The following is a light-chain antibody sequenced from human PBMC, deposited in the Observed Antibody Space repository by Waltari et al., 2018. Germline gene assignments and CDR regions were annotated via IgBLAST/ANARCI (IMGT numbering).Light chain of an antibody. J-gene: IGLJ1*01. CDR1: SSDVGGYIY. V-gene: IGLV2-11*01. CDR2: DVD. CDR3: CSYAGRYTFV. Sequence: QSALTQPRSVSGSPGQSVTISCTGSSSDVGGYIYVSWYHHQPGRAPKVMIYDVDKRPSGFPERFSGSQSGKTASLTISGLQAEDEGDYYCCSYAGRYTFVFGSGTKVTVL.